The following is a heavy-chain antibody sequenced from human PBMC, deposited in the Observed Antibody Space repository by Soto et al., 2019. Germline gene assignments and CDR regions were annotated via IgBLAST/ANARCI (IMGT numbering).Heavy chain of an antibody. V-gene: IGHV4-34*01. D-gene: IGHD5-18*01. J-gene: IGHJ4*02. CDR2: INHSGST. CDR1: GGSFSGYY. CDR3: ARVVGYSYVAY. Sequence: QVQLQQWGAGLLKPSETLSLTCAVYGGSFSGYYWSWIRQPPGKGLEWIGEINHSGSTNYNPSLKSRVTISVDTSKNQFSLKLSSVTAADTAVYYCARVVGYSYVAYWGQGTLVTVSS.